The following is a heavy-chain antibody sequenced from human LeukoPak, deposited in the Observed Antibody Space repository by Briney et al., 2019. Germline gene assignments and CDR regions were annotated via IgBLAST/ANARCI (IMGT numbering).Heavy chain of an antibody. CDR1: GASINSSPYY. Sequence: SETLSLTCYVSGASINSSPYYWDWIRQPPGKGLEWIGSIYDSGSTYYNPSFKSRVTISVDTSKNQFSLKLNSVTAADTAVYYCVRHYGPWGQGTLVTVSS. CDR2: IYDSGST. D-gene: IGHD3-10*01. CDR3: VRHYGP. V-gene: IGHV4-39*01. J-gene: IGHJ5*02.